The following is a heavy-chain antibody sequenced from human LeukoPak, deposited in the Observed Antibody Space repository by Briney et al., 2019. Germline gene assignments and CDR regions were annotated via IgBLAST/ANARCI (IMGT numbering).Heavy chain of an antibody. Sequence: PSETLSLTCTVSGGSISSSSYYWGWIRQPPGKGLEWIGSIYYSGSTYYNPSLKSRVTISVDTSKNQFSLKLSSVTAADTAVYYCARHSRLNLVLRSGWSDFDYWGQGTLVTVSS. J-gene: IGHJ4*02. CDR2: IYYSGST. CDR1: GGSISSSSYY. V-gene: IGHV4-39*01. D-gene: IGHD6-19*01. CDR3: ARHSRLNLVLRSGWSDFDY.